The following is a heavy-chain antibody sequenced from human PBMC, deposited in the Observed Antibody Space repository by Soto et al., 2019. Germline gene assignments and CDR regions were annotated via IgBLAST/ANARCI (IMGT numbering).Heavy chain of an antibody. CDR3: ATRITVFGLLIPPFDP. CDR2: INHTGGT. D-gene: IGHD3-3*01. Sequence: SETLSLTCAVYGGSVNGYYWNWIRQPPGKGLEWIGEINHTGGTHYNPSLKSRDTMSVDTSKNQFSQRLSSVTAADTVIYYCATRITVFGLLIPPFDPGGQGTQVTVS. V-gene: IGHV4-34*01. CDR1: GGSVNGYY. J-gene: IGHJ5*02.